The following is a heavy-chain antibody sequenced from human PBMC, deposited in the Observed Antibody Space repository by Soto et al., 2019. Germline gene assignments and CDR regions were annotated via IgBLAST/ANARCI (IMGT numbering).Heavy chain of an antibody. J-gene: IGHJ4*02. CDR1: GFTFSNAW. Sequence: GGSLRLSCAASGFTFSNAWMNWVRQAPGKGLEWVGRIKSKTDGGTTDYAAPVKGRFTISRDDSKNTLYLQMNSLKTEDTAVYYCTTDTYYYDSSGYFRGGLDYWGQGTLVTVSS. CDR2: IKSKTDGGTT. CDR3: TTDTYYYDSSGYFRGGLDY. V-gene: IGHV3-15*07. D-gene: IGHD3-22*01.